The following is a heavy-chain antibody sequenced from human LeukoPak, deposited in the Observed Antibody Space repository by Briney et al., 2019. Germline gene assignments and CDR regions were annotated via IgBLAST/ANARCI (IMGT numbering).Heavy chain of an antibody. CDR1: GGSISRSTYY. CDR3: ARQTTVTTSGGDAFDI. CDR2: ISYSGST. D-gene: IGHD4-17*01. V-gene: IGHV4-39*01. J-gene: IGHJ3*02. Sequence: YPSETLSLTCTVSGGSISRSTYYWGWIRQPPGMGLEWIGSISYSGSTYYNSSLKSRVTISSDTSRNQFSLRLSSVTAADTAVYYCARQTTVTTSGGDAFDIWGQGTMVTVSS.